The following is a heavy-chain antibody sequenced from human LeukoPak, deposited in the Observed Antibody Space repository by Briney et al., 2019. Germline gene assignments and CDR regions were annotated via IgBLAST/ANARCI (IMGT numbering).Heavy chain of an antibody. CDR2: IYYSGST. J-gene: IGHJ5*02. CDR1: GGSISSSSYY. Sequence: SETLSLTCTVSGGSISSSSYYWGWLRQPPGKGLEWIVSIYYSGSTYYNPSLKSRVTISVDTSKNQFSLKLSSVTAADTAVYYCARHADRREPDYNWFDPWGQGTLVTVSS. D-gene: IGHD1-26*01. V-gene: IGHV4-39*01. CDR3: ARHADRREPDYNWFDP.